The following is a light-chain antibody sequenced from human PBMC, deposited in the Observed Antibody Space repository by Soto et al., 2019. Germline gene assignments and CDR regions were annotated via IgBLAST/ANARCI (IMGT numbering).Light chain of an antibody. J-gene: IGKJ1*01. CDR3: QQYYGFSWT. Sequence: DIPMTQSPSTLSASIGDRVTITCRATQTVNTWLAWFQQKPGKAPKVLIYKASNLETGVPSRFSGSGSGTEFTHNISSLQPDDFATYYCQQYYGFSWTFGQGTKVEMK. V-gene: IGKV1-5*03. CDR1: QTVNTW. CDR2: KAS.